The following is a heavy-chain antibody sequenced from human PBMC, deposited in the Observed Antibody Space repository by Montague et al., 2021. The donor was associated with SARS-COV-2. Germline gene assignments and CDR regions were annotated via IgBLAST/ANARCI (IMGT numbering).Heavy chain of an antibody. D-gene: IGHD2-21*02. J-gene: IGHJ2*01. CDR2: IYYSGRT. CDR3: AREWGRGGDRYWYFDP. V-gene: IGHV4-31*03. Sequence: TLSLTCNVSGGSITSGAYYWSWIRQHPGKGLEWNGYIYYSGRTFLNPSLKSRVTISVDTSNNQFSLKVTSVTAADTAVYYCAREWGRGGDRYWYFDPWGRGSLVTVSS. CDR1: GGSITSGAYY.